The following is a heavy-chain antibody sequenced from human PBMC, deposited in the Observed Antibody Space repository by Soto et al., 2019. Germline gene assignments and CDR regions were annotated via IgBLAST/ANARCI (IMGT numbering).Heavy chain of an antibody. Sequence: GGSLRLSCAASGFTFSNYAMSWVRQAPAEGLEWVSSISGSGGTTYYADSVKGRFTISRDNSKNTLYLQMNSLRAEDTAVYYCAKDGRGVGADDPNWGQGTLVTVSS. CDR1: GFTFSNYA. J-gene: IGHJ4*02. CDR3: AKDGRGVGADDPN. CDR2: ISGSGGTT. V-gene: IGHV3-23*01. D-gene: IGHD1-26*01.